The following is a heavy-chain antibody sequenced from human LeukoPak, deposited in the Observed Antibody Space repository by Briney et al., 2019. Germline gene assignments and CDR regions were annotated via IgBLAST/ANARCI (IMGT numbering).Heavy chain of an antibody. CDR2: FYHSGRT. D-gene: IGHD5-24*01. Sequence: SETLSLTCTVSGYSISSAYYWGWIRQPPGKGLEWIGTFYHSGRTYYNPSLKSRVTISVDTSENQFSLKLSFVTAADTAVYYCARLRDGYNLGLYNYFMDVWGKGTTVTISS. V-gene: IGHV4-38-2*02. J-gene: IGHJ6*03. CDR3: ARLRDGYNLGLYNYFMDV. CDR1: GYSISSAYY.